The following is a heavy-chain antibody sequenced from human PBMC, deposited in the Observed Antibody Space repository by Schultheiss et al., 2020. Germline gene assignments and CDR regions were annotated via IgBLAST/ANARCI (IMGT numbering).Heavy chain of an antibody. CDR2: ISGSGGST. V-gene: IGHV3-23*01. CDR3: AKDGSAVVVIAPLDY. D-gene: IGHD2-21*01. Sequence: GGSLRLSCAASGFTFSSYAMSWVRQAPGKGLEWVSAISGSGGSTYYADSVKGRFTISRDNSKNTLYLQMNSLRAEDTAVYYCAKDGSAVVVIAPLDYWGQGTLVTVSS. J-gene: IGHJ4*02. CDR1: GFTFSSYA.